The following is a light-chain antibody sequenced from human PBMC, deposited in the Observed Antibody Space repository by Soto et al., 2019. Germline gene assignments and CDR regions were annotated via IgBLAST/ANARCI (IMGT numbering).Light chain of an antibody. Sequence: SVAALSVSQEQRATFACRPSQSARISLGWYQQKPGQAPRLLIYDVSTRATGVPARFSGSGSGTEFTLTISSPQSEDFAVDYCPQYTNWPPPFGQVRLLEVK. V-gene: IGKV3-15*01. CDR1: QSARIS. CDR2: DVS. J-gene: IGKJ5*01. CDR3: PQYTNWPPP.